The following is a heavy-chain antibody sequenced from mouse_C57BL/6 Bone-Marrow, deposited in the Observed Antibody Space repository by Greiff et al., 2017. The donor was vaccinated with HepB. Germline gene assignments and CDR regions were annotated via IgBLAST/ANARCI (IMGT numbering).Heavy chain of an antibody. CDR1: GYTFTSYW. V-gene: IGHV1-74*01. CDR2: IHPSDSDT. Sequence: VKLVESGAELVKPGASVKVSCKASGYTFTSYWMHWVKQRPGQGLEWIGRIHPSDSDTNYNQKFKGKATLTVDKSSSTAYMQLSSLTSEDSAVYYCAIKGDLPGAMDYWGQGTSVTVSS. J-gene: IGHJ4*01. CDR3: AIKGDLPGAMDY.